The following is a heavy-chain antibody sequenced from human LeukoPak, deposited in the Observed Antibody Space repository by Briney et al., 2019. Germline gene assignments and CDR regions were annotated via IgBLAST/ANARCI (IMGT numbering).Heavy chain of an antibody. CDR1: GFTFSNYD. CDR3: ARDDYGGKLDI. CDR2: IWYDGSNK. D-gene: IGHD4-23*01. J-gene: IGHJ3*02. Sequence: GGSLRLSCAASGFTFSNYDMHWVRQAPGKGLEWVAIIWYDGSNKYYADFVKGRFTISRDNSKNTLYLQMNSLRAEDTAVYYCARDDYGGKLDIWGQGTVVTVSS. V-gene: IGHV3-33*01.